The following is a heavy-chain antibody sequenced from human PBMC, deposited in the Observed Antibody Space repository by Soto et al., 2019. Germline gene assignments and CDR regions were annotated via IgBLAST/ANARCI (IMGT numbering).Heavy chain of an antibody. D-gene: IGHD3-9*01. CDR3: ARGDATKIVVTTYYAMDV. CDR1: GGSLSNSG. CDR2: IIPVFGTA. V-gene: IGHV1-69*12. J-gene: IGHJ6*02. Sequence: QVQLVQSGAEVKKPGSSVKVSCKASGGSLSNSGISWVRQAPGQGLEWMGGIIPVFGTANYAQKFQGRVTIAEEESTSIVCMDVTSLRSEDTAVYYCARGDATKIVVTTYYAMDVWGQGTTVTVSS.